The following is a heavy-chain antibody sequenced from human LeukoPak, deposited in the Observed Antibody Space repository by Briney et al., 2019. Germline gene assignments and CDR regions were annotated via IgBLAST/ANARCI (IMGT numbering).Heavy chain of an antibody. D-gene: IGHD6-19*01. CDR2: IIPIFGTA. Sequence: SVKVSCKASGGTFSSYAISWVRQAPGQGLEWMGGIIPIFGTANYAQKFQGRVTITADKSTSTAYMELSSLRSEDTAVYYCARGPGWSSGLGHFYYYYYYMDVWGKGTTVTVSS. J-gene: IGHJ6*03. CDR3: ARGPGWSSGLGHFYYYYYYMDV. CDR1: GGTFSSYA. V-gene: IGHV1-69*06.